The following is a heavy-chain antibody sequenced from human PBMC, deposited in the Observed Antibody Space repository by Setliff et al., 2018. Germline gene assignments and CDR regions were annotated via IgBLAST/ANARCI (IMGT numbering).Heavy chain of an antibody. V-gene: IGHV3-30*02. J-gene: IGHJ4*02. CDR1: GFTFSSHG. D-gene: IGHD1-26*01. Sequence: GGSLRLSCAASGFTFSSHGMHWVRQAPGKGLEWVAFIRQDGNNKYYGDSVRGRFTISRDNSKTTLFLQTNSLRPEDTGIYYCAKEVVGLHLSGLDYWGQGNLVTVSS. CDR3: AKEVVGLHLSGLDY. CDR2: IRQDGNNK.